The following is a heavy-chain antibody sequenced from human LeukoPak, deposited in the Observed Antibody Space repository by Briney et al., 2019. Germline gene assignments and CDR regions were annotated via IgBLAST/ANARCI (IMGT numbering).Heavy chain of an antibody. D-gene: IGHD1-26*01. CDR3: ARHVGWELFTRVQEYYFDY. CDR2: INHTGST. J-gene: IGHJ4*02. CDR1: GGSFSGYY. V-gene: IGHV4-34*01. Sequence: PSETLSLTCAVYGGSFSGYYWSWIRQPPGKGLEWIGEINHTGSTNFNPSLKSRVSISVDTSKNHFSLKLISVTAADTAVYYCARHVGWELFTRVQEYYFDYWGQGTLVTVSS.